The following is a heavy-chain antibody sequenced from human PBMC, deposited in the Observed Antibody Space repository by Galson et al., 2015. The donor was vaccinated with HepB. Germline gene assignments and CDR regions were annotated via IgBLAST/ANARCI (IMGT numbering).Heavy chain of an antibody. CDR2: IGGSGGRT. CDR1: GFTFSSYG. CDR3: AKVRGAHITLWYFDL. D-gene: IGHD3-3*01. J-gene: IGHJ2*01. Sequence: SLRLSCAASGFTFSSYGMSWVRQAPGKGLEWVSAIGGSGGRTYYADSVKGRFTISRDNSKNTLYLQMNSLRAEDTAVYYCAKVRGAHITLWYFDLWGRGTLVTVSS. V-gene: IGHV3-23*01.